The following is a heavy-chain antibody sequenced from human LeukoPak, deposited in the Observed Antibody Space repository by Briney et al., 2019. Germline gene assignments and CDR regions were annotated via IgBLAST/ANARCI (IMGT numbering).Heavy chain of an antibody. CDR1: GYSISDYY. Sequence: SENLSLTCTVSGYSISDYYWRWIREAPEKGLEWIGYIYYTGYTNDNPCLKSGVTMSVDTYKNQFSLKLSSVTAADTAVYFCARGHSPPGRYFGSGSPYYFDSWGQGTLVTVS. V-gene: IGHV4-59*01. J-gene: IGHJ4*02. CDR3: ARGHSPPGRYFGSGSPYYFDS. D-gene: IGHD3-10*01. CDR2: IYYTGYT.